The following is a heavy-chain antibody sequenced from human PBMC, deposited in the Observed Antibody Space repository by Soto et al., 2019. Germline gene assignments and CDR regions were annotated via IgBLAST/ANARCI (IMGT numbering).Heavy chain of an antibody. Sequence: VQFVQSGAELKKPGSSVRVSCRASGGTIKTYTLSWVRQAPGQGLEWMGAFIPSFPAPNFAQRFKGRLTLTADGSTNTGFMELSGLRPEDTALYFCATGAVVPSFPNWLDTWGQGTHVIVSS. D-gene: IGHD2-21*01. V-gene: IGHV1-69*12. CDR3: ATGAVVPSFPNWLDT. CDR1: GGTIKTYT. J-gene: IGHJ5*02. CDR2: FIPSFPAP.